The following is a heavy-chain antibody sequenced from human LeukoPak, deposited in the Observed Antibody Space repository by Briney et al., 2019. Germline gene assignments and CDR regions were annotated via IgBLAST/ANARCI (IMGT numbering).Heavy chain of an antibody. CDR2: IRYDGSNK. CDR3: AKLLYYYDSSQPY. Sequence: GGSLRLSCAASGFTFSSYGMSWVRQAPGKGLEWVAFIRYDGSNKYYADYVKGRFTISRDNSKNTLYLQMNSLRAEDTAVYYCAKLLYYYDSSQPYWGQGTLVTVSS. D-gene: IGHD3-22*01. V-gene: IGHV3-30*02. CDR1: GFTFSSYG. J-gene: IGHJ4*02.